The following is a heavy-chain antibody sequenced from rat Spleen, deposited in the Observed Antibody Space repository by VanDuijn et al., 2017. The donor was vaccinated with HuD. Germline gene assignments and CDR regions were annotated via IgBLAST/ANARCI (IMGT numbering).Heavy chain of an antibody. Sequence: EVQLVESGGGLVQPGRSLKLSCAASGFTLSDYVMHWIRQAPTKGLEWVTSISPSGATTNYRDSVKGRFTISRDNARGTLDRQRDSLRAEDTATYYWARVGTRVSRGAYWGQGTLGTVAS. CDR2: ISPSGATT. J-gene: IGHJ3*01. CDR1: GFTLSDYV. CDR3: ARVGTRVSRGAY. D-gene: IGHD1-4*01. V-gene: IGHV5-19*01.